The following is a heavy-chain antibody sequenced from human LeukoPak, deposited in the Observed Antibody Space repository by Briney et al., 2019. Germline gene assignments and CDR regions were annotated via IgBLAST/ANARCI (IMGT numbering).Heavy chain of an antibody. D-gene: IGHD6-13*01. CDR3: ASSRGYSSSLWYYYMDV. Sequence: SETLSLTCTVYGGSFSAYYWSWIRQPPGKGLEWIAEINHSGTTNYKPSLKSRVTISIDTSKNQFSLKLSSVTAADTAVYYCASSRGYSSSLWYYYMDVWGKGTTVTVSS. V-gene: IGHV4-34*01. CDR2: INHSGTT. J-gene: IGHJ6*03. CDR1: GGSFSAYY.